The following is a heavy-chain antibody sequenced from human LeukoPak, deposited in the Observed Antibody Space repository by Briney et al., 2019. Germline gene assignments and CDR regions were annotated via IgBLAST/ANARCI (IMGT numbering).Heavy chain of an antibody. V-gene: IGHV4-61*02. CDR3: ARGYSSSSWSLFDY. CDR1: GGSISSGSYY. J-gene: IGHJ4*02. D-gene: IGHD6-6*01. CDR2: IYTSGST. Sequence: SQTLSLTCTVSGGSISSGSYYWSWIRQPAGKGLEWIGRIYTSGSTNYNPSLKSRVTISVDTSKNQFSLKLSSVTAADTAVYYCARGYSSSSWSLFDYWGQGTLVTVSS.